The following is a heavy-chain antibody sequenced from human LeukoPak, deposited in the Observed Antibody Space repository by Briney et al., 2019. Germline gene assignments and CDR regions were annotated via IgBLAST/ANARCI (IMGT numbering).Heavy chain of an antibody. CDR3: ARNAFDA. Sequence: PGGSRRLSCAASGFTFSSYSMNWVRQAPGKGLEWVANINQDGSQNSYVDSVKGRFTISRDNAKNSLCLQMNSLRAEDTAVYYCARNAFDAWGQGTMVTVSS. J-gene: IGHJ3*01. CDR1: GFTFSSYS. CDR2: INQDGSQN. V-gene: IGHV3-7*01.